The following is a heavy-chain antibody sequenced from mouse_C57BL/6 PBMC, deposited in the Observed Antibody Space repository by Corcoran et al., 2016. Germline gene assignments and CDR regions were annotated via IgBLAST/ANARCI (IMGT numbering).Heavy chain of an antibody. J-gene: IGHJ3*01. CDR3: ARSHYFGIRRFAWFAY. V-gene: IGHV1-18*01. D-gene: IGHD1-1*01. Sequence: EVQLQQSGPELVKPGASVKIPCKASGYTFTDYNMDWVKQSHGKSLEWIGDINPNNGGTIYNQKFKGKATLTVDKSSSTAYMELRSLTSEDTAVYYCARSHYFGIRRFAWFAYWGQGTLVTVSA. CDR2: INPNNGGT. CDR1: GYTFTDYN.